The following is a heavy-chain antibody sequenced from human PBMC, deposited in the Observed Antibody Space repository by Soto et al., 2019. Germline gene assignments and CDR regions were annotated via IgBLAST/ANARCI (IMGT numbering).Heavy chain of an antibody. Sequence: QVQLVESGGGVVQPGRSLRLSCAASGFTFSSYGMHWVRQAPGKGLEWVAVISYDGSNKYYADSVKGRFTISRDNSKNTLDLQMNSLRAEDTAVYYCAKDAGIAVAGTLLSFWGQGTMVTVSS. CDR2: ISYDGSNK. J-gene: IGHJ3*01. CDR3: AKDAGIAVAGTLLSF. V-gene: IGHV3-30*18. D-gene: IGHD6-19*01. CDR1: GFTFSSYG.